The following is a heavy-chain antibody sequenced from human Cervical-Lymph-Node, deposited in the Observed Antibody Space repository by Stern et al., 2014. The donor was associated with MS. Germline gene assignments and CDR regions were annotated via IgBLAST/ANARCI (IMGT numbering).Heavy chain of an antibody. CDR3: ARGGGVWLNSGMDV. D-gene: IGHD5-12*01. V-gene: IGHV4-31*03. J-gene: IGHJ6*02. CDR1: GGSISSGGYY. Sequence: QVQLVESGPGLVKPSQTLSLTCTVSGGSISSGGYYWSWIRQHPGKGLEWIGYINYSGSTYYNPYLKSRSTISVDTSKNQFSLKLSSVTAADTAVYYCARGGGVWLNSGMDVWGQGTTVTVSS. CDR2: INYSGST.